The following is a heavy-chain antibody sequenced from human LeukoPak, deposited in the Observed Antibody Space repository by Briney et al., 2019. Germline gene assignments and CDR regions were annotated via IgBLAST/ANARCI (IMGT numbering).Heavy chain of an antibody. V-gene: IGHV3-23*01. CDR2: IIDSGNSI. CDR1: GFTFSSCA. CDR3: AKDPIFSGSYGVFDY. Sequence: GGSLRLSCAASGFTFSSCAMSWVRQAPGKGLEWVSTIIDSGNSIYYADSAEGRFTISRDNSKNTLYLQMNSLRAGDTAVYYCAKDPIFSGSYGVFDYWGWEPWSPSPQ. D-gene: IGHD1-26*01. J-gene: IGHJ4*02.